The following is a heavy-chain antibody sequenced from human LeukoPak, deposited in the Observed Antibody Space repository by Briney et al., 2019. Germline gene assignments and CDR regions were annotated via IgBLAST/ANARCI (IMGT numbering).Heavy chain of an antibody. CDR3: TRPGGNFFFDY. V-gene: IGHV3-74*01. CDR2: INTDGSTT. CDR1: GFTFSSYW. Sequence: AGSLRLSCAASGFTFSSYWMHWVRQAPGKGLVWVSRINTDGSTTSYADSVRGRFTISRDNAKKTLYLQMNSLRAEDTAVYYCTRPGGNFFFDYWGQGTLVTVSS. D-gene: IGHD4-23*01. J-gene: IGHJ4*02.